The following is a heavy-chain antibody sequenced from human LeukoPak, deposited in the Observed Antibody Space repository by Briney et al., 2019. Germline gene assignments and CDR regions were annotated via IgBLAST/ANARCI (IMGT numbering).Heavy chain of an antibody. CDR1: GCTFSSYA. J-gene: IGHJ5*02. D-gene: IGHD2-15*01. CDR2: IIPIFGTA. CDR3: ARVVDCSGGSCYIGRSPGYNWFDP. V-gene: IGHV1-69*13. Sequence: SVKVSCKASGCTFSSYAISWVRQAPGQGLEWMGGIIPIFGTANYAQKFQGRVTITADESTSTAYMELSSLRSEDTAVYYCARVVDCSGGSCYIGRSPGYNWFDPWGQGTLVTVSS.